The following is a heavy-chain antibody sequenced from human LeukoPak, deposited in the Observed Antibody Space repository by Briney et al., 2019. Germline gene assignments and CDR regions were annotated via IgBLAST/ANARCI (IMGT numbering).Heavy chain of an antibody. Sequence: GGSLRLSCAAPGFTVSSNYMSWVRQAPGKGLEWVSVIYSDGSTYYADSVKGRFTISRDNSKNTLYLQMNSLRAEDTAVYYCAKDSSGDDNYYYYGMDVWGQGTTVTVSS. V-gene: IGHV3-66*01. CDR3: AKDSSGDDNYYYYGMDV. CDR1: GFTVSSNY. CDR2: IYSDGST. D-gene: IGHD6-19*01. J-gene: IGHJ6*02.